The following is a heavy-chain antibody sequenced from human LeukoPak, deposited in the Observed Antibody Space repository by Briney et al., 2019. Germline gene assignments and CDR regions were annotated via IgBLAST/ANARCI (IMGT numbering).Heavy chain of an antibody. Sequence: GGSLRLSCAASGFTFSSYAMSWVRQAPGKGLEWVSYISSSGSTIYYADSVKGRFISSRDNTKNSLYLQMNSLRAEDTAIYYCARDLRIVSGSYLDYWGQGTLVTVSS. CDR2: ISSSGSTI. CDR3: ARDLRIVSGSYLDY. V-gene: IGHV3-48*03. D-gene: IGHD1-26*01. CDR1: GFTFSSYA. J-gene: IGHJ4*02.